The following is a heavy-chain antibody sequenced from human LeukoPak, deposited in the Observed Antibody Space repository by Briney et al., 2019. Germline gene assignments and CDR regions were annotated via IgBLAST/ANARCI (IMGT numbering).Heavy chain of an antibody. CDR1: GFTFSSDS. Sequence: GGSLRLSCAATGFTFSSDSMSWVRQAPGKGLGWVSSISSSINYIFYADSVKGRFTISRDKAKNSLYLQMNSLRVEDTAVYYCARGGVSIAVTGTGGFDYWGQGTLVTVSS. J-gene: IGHJ4*02. D-gene: IGHD6-19*01. V-gene: IGHV3-21*01. CDR2: ISSSINYI. CDR3: ARGGVSIAVTGTGGFDY.